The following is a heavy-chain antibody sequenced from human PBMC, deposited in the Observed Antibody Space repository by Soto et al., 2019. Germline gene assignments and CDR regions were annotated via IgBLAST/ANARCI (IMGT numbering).Heavy chain of an antibody. V-gene: IGHV3-48*01. Sequence: GGSLRLSCAASGFTFSSYSMNWVRQAPGKGLEWVSYISSSSSTIYYADSVKGRFTISRDNAKNSLYLQMNSLRAEDTAVYYCARERAITIFGGPLPGDMDVWGKGTTVTVSS. CDR2: ISSSSSTI. CDR1: GFTFSSYS. CDR3: ARERAITIFGGPLPGDMDV. D-gene: IGHD3-3*01. J-gene: IGHJ6*03.